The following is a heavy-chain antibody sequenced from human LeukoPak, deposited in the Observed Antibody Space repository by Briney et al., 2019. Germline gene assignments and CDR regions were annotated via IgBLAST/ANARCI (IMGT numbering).Heavy chain of an antibody. D-gene: IGHD3-10*01. Sequence: GGSLRLSCAASGFTFDDYAMHWVRQAPGKGLEWVSGISWNSGSIGYADSVKGRFTISRDNAKNSLYLQMSSLRAEDTALYYCAKARGWFGSYYYGMDVWGQGTTVTVSS. CDR3: AKARGWFGSYYYGMDV. CDR2: ISWNSGSI. J-gene: IGHJ6*02. V-gene: IGHV3-9*01. CDR1: GFTFDDYA.